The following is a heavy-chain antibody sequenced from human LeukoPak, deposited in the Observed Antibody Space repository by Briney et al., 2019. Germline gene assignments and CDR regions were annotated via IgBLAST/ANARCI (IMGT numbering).Heavy chain of an antibody. CDR1: GFTFSSYW. V-gene: IGHV3-7*01. Sequence: GGSLRLSCAASGFTFSSYWMSWVRQAPGKGLEWVANIKQDGSEKYYVDSVKGRFTIPRDNAKNSLYLQMNSLRAEDTAVYYCARGLNYYDSSGFDYWGQGTLVTASS. CDR2: IKQDGSEK. J-gene: IGHJ4*02. D-gene: IGHD3-22*01. CDR3: ARGLNYYDSSGFDY.